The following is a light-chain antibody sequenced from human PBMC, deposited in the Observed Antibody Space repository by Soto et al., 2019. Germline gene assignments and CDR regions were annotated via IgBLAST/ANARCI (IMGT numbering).Light chain of an antibody. CDR2: RAS. J-gene: IGKJ4*01. CDR1: QSLSNW. CDR3: QQYDSYIT. V-gene: IGKV1-5*03. Sequence: DIHMTQSPSTLSASVGDRITITCRASQSLSNWLAWFQQKPGRAPKLLIYRASSLESGVPSRFSGSGDGTEFTLTITSLQPDDFATYYCQQYDSYITFSGGTKVEIK.